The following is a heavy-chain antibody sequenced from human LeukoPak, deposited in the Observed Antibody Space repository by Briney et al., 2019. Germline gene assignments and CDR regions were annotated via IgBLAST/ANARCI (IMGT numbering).Heavy chain of an antibody. D-gene: IGHD2-2*01. CDR2: ISSSSSYI. CDR1: GFTFSSYS. J-gene: IGHJ4*02. Sequence: GGSLRLSCAASGFTFSSYSMNWVRQAPGKGLEWVSSISSSSSYIYYADSVEGRFTISRDNAKNSLYLQMNSLRAEDTAVYYCARDAVPAALYYFDYWGQGTLVTVSS. V-gene: IGHV3-21*01. CDR3: ARDAVPAALYYFDY.